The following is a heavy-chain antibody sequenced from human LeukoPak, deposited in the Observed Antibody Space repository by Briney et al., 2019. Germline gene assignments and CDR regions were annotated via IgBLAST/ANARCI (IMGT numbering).Heavy chain of an antibody. D-gene: IGHD3-16*01. CDR2: ISYSGST. Sequence: SETLSLTCTVSGDSIRSSHGSWIRQPPGKGLEWIGYISYSGSTNYNPSLRSRGTISVDTSKNQFSLKLSSVTAADTAVFYCARVGRGDHTWGSYYFDHWGQGTLVTVSS. CDR3: ARVGRGDHTWGSYYFDH. V-gene: IGHV4-59*01. J-gene: IGHJ4*02. CDR1: GDSIRSSH.